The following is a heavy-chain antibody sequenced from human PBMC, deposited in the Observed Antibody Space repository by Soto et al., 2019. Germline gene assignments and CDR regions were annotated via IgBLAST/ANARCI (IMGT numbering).Heavy chain of an antibody. D-gene: IGHD4-17*01. J-gene: IGHJ4*02. CDR1: GGSLSTYY. V-gene: IGHV4-59*01. CDR2: IYYSGNT. Sequence: SETLSLTCTVSGGSLSTYYWSWIRQPPGKGLEWIGYIYYSGNTNYNPSLKSRVTISVDTSKNQFSLKLSSVTAADTAVYYCARVFGVTTYDYWGQGTVVT. CDR3: ARVFGVTTYDY.